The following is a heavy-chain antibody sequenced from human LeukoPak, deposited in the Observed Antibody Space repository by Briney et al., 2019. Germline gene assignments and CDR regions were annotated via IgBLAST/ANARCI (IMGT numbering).Heavy chain of an antibody. V-gene: IGHV3-7*01. Sequence: GGSLRLSCGASGFTFSIYWMTWVRQAPGKGLEWVANIKQDGTDKYYVDSVKGRLTVSRDNAKNSLYLQMNSLRVEDTAVYYCARDSSTNFWSGYPDYWGQGTLVTVSS. J-gene: IGHJ4*02. CDR2: IKQDGTDK. CDR1: GFTFSIYW. CDR3: ARDSSTNFWSGYPDY. D-gene: IGHD3-3*01.